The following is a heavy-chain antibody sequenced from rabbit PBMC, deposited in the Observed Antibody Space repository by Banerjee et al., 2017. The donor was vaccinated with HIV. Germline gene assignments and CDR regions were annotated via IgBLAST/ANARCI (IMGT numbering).Heavy chain of an antibody. CDR1: GIDFSSYYY. Sequence: QQQLEESGGGLVKPGGTLTLTCKASGIDFSSYYYMCWVRQAPGKGLELIACIYTSSGSTWYASWVNGRFTISKTSSTTVALQMPSLTAADTATYFCARWNYAGDLGGPGTLVTVS. CDR3: ARWNYAGDL. J-gene: IGHJ4*01. CDR2: IYTSSGST. D-gene: IGHD4-2*01. V-gene: IGHV1S43*01.